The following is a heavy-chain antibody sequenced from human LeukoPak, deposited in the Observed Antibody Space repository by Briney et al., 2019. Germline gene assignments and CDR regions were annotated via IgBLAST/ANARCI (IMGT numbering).Heavy chain of an antibody. CDR3: ASSMVRGVIAPDY. D-gene: IGHD3-10*01. J-gene: IGHJ4*02. V-gene: IGHV4-59*08. CDR1: GGSISSYY. Sequence: PSETLPLTCTVSGGSISSYYWSWIRQPPGKGLEWIGYIYYSGSTNYNPSLKSRVTISVDTSKNQFSLKLSSVTAADTAVYYCASSMVRGVIAPDYWGQGTLVTVSS. CDR2: IYYSGST.